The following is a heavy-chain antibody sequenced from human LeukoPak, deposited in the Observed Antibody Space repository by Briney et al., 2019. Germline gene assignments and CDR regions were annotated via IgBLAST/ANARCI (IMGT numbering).Heavy chain of an antibody. CDR2: IYYSGST. V-gene: IGHV4-39*07. D-gene: IGHD3-10*01. CDR3: ARGGSLLWFGEYYY. Sequence: SETLSLTCTVSGNSISSRSYYWGWIRQPPGKGLEGIGSIYYSGSTYYNPSLKSRVTISVDTSKNQFSLKLSSVTAADTAVYYCARGGSLLWFGEYYYWGQGTLVTVSS. CDR1: GNSISSRSYY. J-gene: IGHJ4*02.